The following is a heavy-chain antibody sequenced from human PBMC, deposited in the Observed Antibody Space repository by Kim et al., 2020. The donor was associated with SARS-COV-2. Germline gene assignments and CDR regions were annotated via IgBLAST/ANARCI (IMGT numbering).Heavy chain of an antibody. CDR1: GDSFTTYW. CDR2: IYPTDSDT. Sequence: GESLKISCKGSGDSFTTYWIAWVRQLPGKGLEWMGIIYPTDSDTRYNPSFQGQVTISADKSISTAYLQWSSLKASDTAMYYCARRGSYYYAMDVWGQGTTVTVS. J-gene: IGHJ6*02. D-gene: IGHD3-16*01. CDR3: ARRGSYYYAMDV. V-gene: IGHV5-51*01.